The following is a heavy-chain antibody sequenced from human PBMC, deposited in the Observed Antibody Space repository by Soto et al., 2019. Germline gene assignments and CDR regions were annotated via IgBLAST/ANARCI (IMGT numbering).Heavy chain of an antibody. CDR3: ARVSDI. Sequence: PGWSLRLSCAASGFTFSSYAMHWVRQAPGKGLEYVSAISSNGGSTYYANSVKGRFTISRDNSKNTLYLQMGSLRAEDMAVYYCARVSDIWGQGTMVTVS. V-gene: IGHV3-64*01. D-gene: IGHD3-16*02. J-gene: IGHJ3*02. CDR1: GFTFSSYA. CDR2: ISSNGGST.